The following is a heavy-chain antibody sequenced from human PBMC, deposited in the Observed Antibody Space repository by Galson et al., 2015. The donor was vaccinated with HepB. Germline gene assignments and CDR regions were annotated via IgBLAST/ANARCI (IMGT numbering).Heavy chain of an antibody. J-gene: IGHJ6*03. CDR3: ATTQYYYMDV. V-gene: IGHV3-30-3*01. Sequence: SLRLSCAASGFTFSSYAMHWVRQAPGKGLEWVAVISYDGNNKYYADSVKGRFTISRDNSKDTLSLQMNSLRAEDTAVYYCATTQYYYMDVWGKGTAVTVSS. D-gene: IGHD1-14*01. CDR1: GFTFSSYA. CDR2: ISYDGNNK.